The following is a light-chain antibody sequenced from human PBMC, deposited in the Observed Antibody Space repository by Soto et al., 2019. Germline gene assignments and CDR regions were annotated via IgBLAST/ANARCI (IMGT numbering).Light chain of an antibody. CDR1: RSLFESGDGNTY. V-gene: IGKV2-40*01. Sequence: DIVMTQSPLSLPVTPGEPASISCRSSRSLFESGDGNTYLDWYVQKPGQSPQLLIHTLSYRGSGVPDRVGGGGSGTDFTLKISRVEAEDVRVYYCMQRVEFLYTFGQGTKLQIQ. CDR3: MQRVEFLYT. CDR2: TLS. J-gene: IGKJ2*01.